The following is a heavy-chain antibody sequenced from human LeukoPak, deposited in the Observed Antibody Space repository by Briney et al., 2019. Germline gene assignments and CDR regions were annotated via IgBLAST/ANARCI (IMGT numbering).Heavy chain of an antibody. CDR1: GGSISSYY. D-gene: IGHD3-22*01. J-gene: IGHJ4*02. CDR3: ARVNSSGYYYNY. Sequence: SETLSLTCTVSGGSISSYYWSWIRQPPGKGLEWIGYIYYSGSTNYNPSLKSRVTISVDTSKNQFSLKLSSVTAADTAVYYCARVNSSGYYYNYWGQGTLVTVSS. V-gene: IGHV4-59*01. CDR2: IYYSGST.